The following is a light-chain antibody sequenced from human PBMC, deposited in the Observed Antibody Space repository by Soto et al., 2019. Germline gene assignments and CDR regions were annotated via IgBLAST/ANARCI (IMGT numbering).Light chain of an antibody. J-gene: IGKJ1*01. CDR2: KAA. Sequence: DLQMTQSPSTLSASVGDRVTITCRASQSISSWFAWYQQKPGKPPKLLIYKAASLESGDQSRYSDSGSGTEFNLTISRLHPDELPTYYCQQYNSYPQTFGQRPKVQIK. CDR3: QQYNSYPQT. CDR1: QSISSW. V-gene: IGKV1-5*03.